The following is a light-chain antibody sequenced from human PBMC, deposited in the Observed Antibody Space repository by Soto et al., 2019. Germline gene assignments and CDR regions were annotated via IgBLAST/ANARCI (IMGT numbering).Light chain of an antibody. CDR3: SSDTSSSSYV. CDR1: SSDVGGYNY. Sequence: QSALTQPASVSGSPGQSITISCTGTSSDVGGYNYVSWYQQHPGKAPKLMIYDVSNRPSGVSNRFSGSKSGNTASLTISGLPDEDEADYYCSSDTSSSSYVFGTGTKLTVL. CDR2: DVS. V-gene: IGLV2-14*01. J-gene: IGLJ1*01.